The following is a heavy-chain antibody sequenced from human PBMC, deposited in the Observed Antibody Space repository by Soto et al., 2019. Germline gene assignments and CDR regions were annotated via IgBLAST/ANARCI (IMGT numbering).Heavy chain of an antibody. CDR1: GFTFSSYI. Sequence: GGSLRLSCAASGFTFSSYIMNWVRQAPGKGLEWVSSISSSSSYIYYADSVKGRFTISRDNAKNSLYLQMNSPRAEDTAVYYCARDLQHLAARPDYWGQGTLVTVSS. D-gene: IGHD6-6*01. V-gene: IGHV3-21*01. J-gene: IGHJ4*02. CDR3: ARDLQHLAARPDY. CDR2: ISSSSSYI.